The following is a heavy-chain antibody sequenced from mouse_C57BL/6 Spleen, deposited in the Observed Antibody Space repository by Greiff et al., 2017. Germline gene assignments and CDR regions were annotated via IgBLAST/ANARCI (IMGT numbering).Heavy chain of an antibody. D-gene: IGHD1-1*01. CDR3: TRGITTVVATSNY. J-gene: IGHJ2*01. CDR1: GFTFSDAW. V-gene: IGHV6-6*01. CDR2: IRNKANNHAT. Sequence: KVVESGGGLVQPGGSMKLSCAASGFTFSDAWMDWVRQSPEKGLEWVAEIRNKANNHATYYAESVKGRFTISRDDSKSSVYLQMNSLRAEDTGIYYCTRGITTVVATSNYWGQGTTLTVSS.